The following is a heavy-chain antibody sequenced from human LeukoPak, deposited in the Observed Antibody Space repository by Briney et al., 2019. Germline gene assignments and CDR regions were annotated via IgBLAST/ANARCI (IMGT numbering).Heavy chain of an antibody. J-gene: IGHJ4*02. CDR3: ARVGKTGY. D-gene: IGHD3-10*01. Sequence: SGGSLRLSCAASGFTFSSYAMHWVRQAPGKGLEWVAVISYDGSNKYYADSVKGRFTISRDNSKNTLYLQTNSLRAEDTAVYYCARVGKTGYWGQGTLVTVSS. V-gene: IGHV3-30-3*01. CDR2: ISYDGSNK. CDR1: GFTFSSYA.